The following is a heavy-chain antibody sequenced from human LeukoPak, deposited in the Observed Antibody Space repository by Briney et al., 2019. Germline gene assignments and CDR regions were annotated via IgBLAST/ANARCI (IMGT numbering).Heavy chain of an antibody. V-gene: IGHV4-38-2*02. D-gene: IGHD3-3*01. CDR1: RYSISGVYY. CDR2: IYHSGST. Sequence: PSETLSLTCTVSRYSISGVYYWGWIRQPPGKGLEWIGSIYHSGSTYYNPSLKSRVTISVDTSKSQFSLNLSSLTAADTAVYYCARVGLWSSPGYYYMDVWGKGTTVTVSS. CDR3: ARVGLWSSPGYYYMDV. J-gene: IGHJ6*03.